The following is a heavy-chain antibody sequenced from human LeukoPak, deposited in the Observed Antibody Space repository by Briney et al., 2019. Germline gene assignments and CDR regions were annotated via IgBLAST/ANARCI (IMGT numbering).Heavy chain of an antibody. V-gene: IGHV4-4*07. Sequence: SETLSLTCTVSGGSISSYYWSWIRQPAGKGLEWIGRIYTSGSTNYNPSLKSRVTMSVDTSKNQFSLKLSSVTAADTAVYYCARGDCSGGSCYSFWGTRPVGYFDYWGQGTLVTVSS. CDR2: IYTSGST. D-gene: IGHD2-15*01. CDR3: ARGDCSGGSCYSFWGTRPVGYFDY. J-gene: IGHJ4*02. CDR1: GGSISSYY.